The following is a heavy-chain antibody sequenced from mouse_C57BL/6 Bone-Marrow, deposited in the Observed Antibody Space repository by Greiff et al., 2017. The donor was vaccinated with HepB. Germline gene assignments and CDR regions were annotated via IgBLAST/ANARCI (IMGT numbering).Heavy chain of an antibody. CDR2: IWSDGST. J-gene: IGHJ2*01. V-gene: IGHV2-6-1*01. Sequence: VQLVESGPGLVAPSQSLSITCTVSGFSLTSYGVHWVRQPPGKGLEWLVVIWSDGSTTYNSALKSRLSISKDNSKSQVFLKMNSLQTDDTAMYYCARHYYDYDGYYFDYWGQGTTLTVSS. D-gene: IGHD2-4*01. CDR1: GFSLTSYG. CDR3: ARHYYDYDGYYFDY.